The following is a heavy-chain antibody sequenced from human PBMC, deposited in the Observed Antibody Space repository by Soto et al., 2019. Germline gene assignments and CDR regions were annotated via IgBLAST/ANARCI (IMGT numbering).Heavy chain of an antibody. CDR1: GFTFSSHW. CDR3: ATSAAAPGNY. J-gene: IGHJ4*02. Sequence: EVQLVESGGGLVQPGGSLSLSCAASGFTFSSHWMSWVRQAPGKGLEWVANVKGFGSDTYYVDSVKGRFTISRENAKNSLYLQMNSLRAEDTSVYSCATSAAAPGNYWGQGTLVTVP. V-gene: IGHV3-7*01. D-gene: IGHD6-13*01. CDR2: VKGFGSDT.